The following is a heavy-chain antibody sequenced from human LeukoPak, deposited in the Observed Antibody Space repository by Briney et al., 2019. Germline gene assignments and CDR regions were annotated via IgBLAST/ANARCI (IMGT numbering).Heavy chain of an antibody. D-gene: IGHD3-10*01. Sequence: GGSLRLSCAASGFTFSSYAMHWVRQAPGKGLEWVAVISYDGSNKYYADSVKGRFTISRDNSKNTLYLQMNSLRAEDTAVYYCARDESITMVRGVIIPYYFDYWGQGTLVTVSS. V-gene: IGHV3-30-3*01. CDR3: ARDESITMVRGVIIPYYFDY. CDR2: ISYDGSNK. J-gene: IGHJ4*02. CDR1: GFTFSSYA.